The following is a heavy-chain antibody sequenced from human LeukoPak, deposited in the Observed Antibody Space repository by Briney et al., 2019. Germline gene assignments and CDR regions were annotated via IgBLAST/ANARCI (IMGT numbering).Heavy chain of an antibody. CDR3: AKERYRNGEIFDY. V-gene: IGHV3-30*18. Sequence: GGSLRLSCAASGFTFTSSSYGMHWVRQAPGKGLEWVAFISYDGSNKYYADSVKGRFTISRDNSKNTLYLQMNSLRAEDTAVYYCAKERYRNGEIFDYWGQGTLVTVSS. J-gene: IGHJ4*02. CDR2: ISYDGSNK. D-gene: IGHD5-18*01. CDR1: GFTFTSSSYG.